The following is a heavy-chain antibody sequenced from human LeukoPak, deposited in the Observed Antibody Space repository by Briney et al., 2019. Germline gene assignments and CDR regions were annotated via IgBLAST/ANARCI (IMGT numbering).Heavy chain of an antibody. CDR3: ARPAAAQYYFDY. V-gene: IGHV3-23*01. D-gene: IGHD6-13*01. Sequence: GGSLRLSCAASGFTFSSYALSWVRQAPGKGLEWVSAISGSGGSTYYADSVKGRFTISRDNSKNTLYLQMNSLRAEDTAVYYCARPAAAQYYFDYWGQGTLVTVSS. CDR2: ISGSGGST. CDR1: GFTFSSYA. J-gene: IGHJ4*02.